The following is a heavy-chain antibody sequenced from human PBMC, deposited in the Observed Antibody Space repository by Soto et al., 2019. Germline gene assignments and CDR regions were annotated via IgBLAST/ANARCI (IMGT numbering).Heavy chain of an antibody. CDR3: AKSPGFYSSGWHYYYYYGMDV. CDR1: GFTFSSYA. J-gene: IGHJ6*02. CDR2: ISGSGGST. V-gene: IGHV3-23*01. D-gene: IGHD6-19*01. Sequence: PWGSLRLSCSASGFTFSSYAMSWFRQAPGKGLEWVSAISGSGGSTYYADSVKGRLTISRDNSKNTLYLQMNSLRAEDTAVYYCAKSPGFYSSGWHYYYYYGMDVWGQGTRVTVPS.